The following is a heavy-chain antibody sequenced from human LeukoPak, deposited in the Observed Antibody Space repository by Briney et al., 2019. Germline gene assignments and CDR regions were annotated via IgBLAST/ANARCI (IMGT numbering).Heavy chain of an antibody. V-gene: IGHV3-7*01. CDR1: GFTFSSYW. Sequence: GGSLRLSCAASGFTFSSYWMSWVRQAPGKGLEWVANIKPDGSQKFCVDSVKGRFTISRDNAKNSLYLQMNSLGAEDTAVYYCARDSGNFFVDFWGQGTLVTVSA. CDR2: IKPDGSQK. CDR3: ARDSGNFFVDF. J-gene: IGHJ4*02. D-gene: IGHD1-7*01.